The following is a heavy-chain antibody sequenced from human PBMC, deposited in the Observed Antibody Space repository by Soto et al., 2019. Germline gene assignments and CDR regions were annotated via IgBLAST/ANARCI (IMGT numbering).Heavy chain of an antibody. CDR3: AKRRGAGGHFDY. CDR2: VSIGGST. V-gene: IGHV3-23*01. D-gene: IGHD2-15*01. J-gene: IGHJ4*02. Sequence: GGSLRLSCAASGSTFSSYAMGWVRQGPGKGLEWVAVVSIGGSTHYADSVRGRFTISRDNSKNTLSLQMNSLTAEDTAVYFCAKRRGAGGHFDYWGQGALVTVSS. CDR1: GSTFSSYA.